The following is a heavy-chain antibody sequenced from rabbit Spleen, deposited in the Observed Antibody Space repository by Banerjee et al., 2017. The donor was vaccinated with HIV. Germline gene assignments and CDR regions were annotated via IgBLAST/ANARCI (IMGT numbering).Heavy chain of an antibody. J-gene: IGHJ6*01. CDR3: ARDTGSSFSTYGMDL. V-gene: IGHV1S40*01. CDR1: GFSFSSGYD. D-gene: IGHD8-1*01. CDR2: IYAGSDTT. Sequence: QSLEESGGGLVKPGASLTLTCTASGFSFSSGYDMCWVRQAPGKGLEWIGCIYAGSDTTWYASWAKGRFTISTPSSTTVTLQMTSLTVADTATYFCARDTGSSFSTYGMDLWGPGTLVTVS.